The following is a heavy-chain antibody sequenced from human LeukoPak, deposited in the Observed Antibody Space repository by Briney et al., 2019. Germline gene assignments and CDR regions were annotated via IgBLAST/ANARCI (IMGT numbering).Heavy chain of an antibody. J-gene: IGHJ4*02. CDR1: GGSISSGGYY. CDR3: ARAPSGPFDY. Sequence: SETLSLTCTVSGGSISSGGYYWSWIRQHPGKGLEWIGYIYYSGSTYYNPSLKSRVTISVDTSKNQFSLKLSSVTAADTAVYYCARAPSGPFDYWGQGTLVTVSS. D-gene: IGHD1-26*01. V-gene: IGHV4-31*03. CDR2: IYYSGST.